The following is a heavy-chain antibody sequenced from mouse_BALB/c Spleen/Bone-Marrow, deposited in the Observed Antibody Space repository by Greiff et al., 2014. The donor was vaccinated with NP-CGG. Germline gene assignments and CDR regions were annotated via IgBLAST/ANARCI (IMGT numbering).Heavy chain of an antibody. V-gene: IGHV7-1*02. Sequence: VQLKDSGGGLVQPGGSLRLSCATSGFTFSDFYMEWVRQPPGKRLEWIAASRNKANDYTTEYSASVRGRFIVSRDTSQSILYLQMNSLRAEDTAIYYCARDPRWLLAMDNWGQGTSVTVSS. J-gene: IGHJ4*01. CDR1: GFTFSDFY. CDR2: SRNKANDYTT. CDR3: ARDPRWLLAMDN. D-gene: IGHD2-3*01.